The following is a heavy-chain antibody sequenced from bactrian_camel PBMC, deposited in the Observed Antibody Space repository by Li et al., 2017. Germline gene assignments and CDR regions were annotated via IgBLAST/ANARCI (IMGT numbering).Heavy chain of an antibody. J-gene: IGHJ6*01. D-gene: IGHD6*01. Sequence: EREGLAAIVIRDGRTYTADSVKGRFTISRDNAKRTLYLQMNNLKPEDTGVYYCTADCDLYGGGWKSHVCWRLEPRHPGHRL. CDR2: IVIRDGRT. V-gene: IGHV3S63*01. CDR3: TADCDLYGGGWKSHVCWR.